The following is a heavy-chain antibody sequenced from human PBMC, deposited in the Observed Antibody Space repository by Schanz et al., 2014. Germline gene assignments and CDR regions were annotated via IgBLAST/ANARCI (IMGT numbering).Heavy chain of an antibody. V-gene: IGHV3-7*04. CDR1: TFTFSSDW. CDR3: ARPALWFGDNCFDP. Sequence: EVQLVESGGGLVQPGGSLRLSCAASTFTFSSDWMSWVRQAPGKGLEWVANIKRDGSEKNYLDSVKGRFTISRDNAKNSLYLQMNSLRAEDTAVYYCARPALWFGDNCFDPWGQGTLXTVAS. J-gene: IGHJ5*02. CDR2: IKRDGSEK. D-gene: IGHD3-10*01.